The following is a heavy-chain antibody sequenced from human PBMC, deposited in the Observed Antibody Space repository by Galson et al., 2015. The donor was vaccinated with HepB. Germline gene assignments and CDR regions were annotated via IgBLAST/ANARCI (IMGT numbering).Heavy chain of an antibody. CDR2: IYSGGST. Sequence: SLRLSCAASGFTVSSNYMSWVRQAPGKGLEWVSVIYSGGSTYYADSVKGRFTISRGNSKNTLYLQMNSLRAEDTAVYYCARAHSSGWYYEYFDLWGRGTLVTVSS. D-gene: IGHD6-19*01. J-gene: IGHJ2*01. CDR3: ARAHSSGWYYEYFDL. V-gene: IGHV3-66*01. CDR1: GFTVSSNY.